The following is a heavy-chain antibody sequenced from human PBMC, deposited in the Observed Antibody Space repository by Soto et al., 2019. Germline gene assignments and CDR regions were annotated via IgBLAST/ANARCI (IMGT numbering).Heavy chain of an antibody. Sequence: QVQLVESGGGVVQPGKSLRLSCTASGFTFSRYGMHWVRQAPGKGLEWVAVMSYDGSNKWYADSVKGRFNVSRDNSKNTLFLQMNSLRAEDTAVYYCVKNSYYDILTGVDYLDYWGQGAPVTVSS. CDR1: GFTFSRYG. CDR2: MSYDGSNK. D-gene: IGHD3-9*01. CDR3: VKNSYYDILTGVDYLDY. V-gene: IGHV3-30*18. J-gene: IGHJ4*02.